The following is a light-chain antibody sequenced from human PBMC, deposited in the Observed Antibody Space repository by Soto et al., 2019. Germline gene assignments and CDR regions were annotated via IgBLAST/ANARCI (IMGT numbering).Light chain of an antibody. J-gene: IGLJ3*02. Sequence: QPVLTQSPSTSASLGASVKLTCTLTSGHTTYAITWHQQQPEKGPRYLMRVNIDGSHSKGDGIPDRFSGSSSGAARYLTISDLQSEDEADYYCQTCGTGGHWVFGEGTKLTVL. CDR3: QTCGTGGHWV. V-gene: IGLV4-69*02. CDR1: SGHTTYA. CDR2: VNIDGSH.